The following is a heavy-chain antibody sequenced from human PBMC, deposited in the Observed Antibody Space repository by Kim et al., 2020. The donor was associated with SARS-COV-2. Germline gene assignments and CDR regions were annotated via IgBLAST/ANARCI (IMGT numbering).Heavy chain of an antibody. D-gene: IGHD2-2*01. Sequence: GGSLRLSCAASGFTFSNYWMHWVRLAPGKGLVWVSRIYSDGTSANYADSVKGRFTISRDNAKNTLFLQMNNLTAEDTAVYYCARASSTSCFYWGQGTLLT. CDR3: ARASSTSCFY. CDR2: IYSDGTSA. J-gene: IGHJ4*01. V-gene: IGHV3-74*01. CDR1: GFTFSNYW.